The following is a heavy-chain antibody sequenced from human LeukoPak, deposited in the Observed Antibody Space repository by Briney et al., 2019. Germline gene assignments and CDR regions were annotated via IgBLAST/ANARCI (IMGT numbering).Heavy chain of an antibody. CDR2: LRFDATSY. CDR3: AKDWSGNYNWFDP. Sequence: PGGSLRLSCAASGFTFSSFGMHWVRQAPGKGLEWVSFLRFDATSYYYAESVKGRFTISRDNSKNTAYLQMNSLRNDDTAMYYCAKDWSGNYNWFDPWGQGTLVTVSS. V-gene: IGHV3-30*02. D-gene: IGHD3-3*01. CDR1: GFTFSSFG. J-gene: IGHJ5*02.